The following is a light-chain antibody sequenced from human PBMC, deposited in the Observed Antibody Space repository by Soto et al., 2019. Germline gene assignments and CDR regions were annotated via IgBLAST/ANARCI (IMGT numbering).Light chain of an antibody. J-gene: IGLJ2*01. V-gene: IGLV3-21*04. CDR2: YDS. Sequence: SYELTQPPSVSVARGKTARITCGGNNIGSKSVHWYQQKPGQAPVLVIYYDSDRPSGIPERFSGSNSGNTATLTISRVEAGDEADYYCQVWDSSCDHVVFGGGTKVTVL. CDR3: QVWDSSCDHVV. CDR1: NIGSKS.